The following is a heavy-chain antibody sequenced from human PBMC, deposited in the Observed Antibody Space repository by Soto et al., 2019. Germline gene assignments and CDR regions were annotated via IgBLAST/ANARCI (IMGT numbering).Heavy chain of an antibody. J-gene: IGHJ4*02. CDR3: AKNNYGGNSVDY. D-gene: IGHD4-17*01. CDR1: GFTFSLYE. CDR2: MSSSSGTT. V-gene: IGHV3-48*03. Sequence: GGSLRLSCAASGFTFSLYEMNWVRQAPGKGLEWVAYMSSSSGTTYYADSVKGRFTISRDNAKNSVYLQMNSLRAEDTAVYYCAKNNYGGNSVDYWGQGXLVTVSS.